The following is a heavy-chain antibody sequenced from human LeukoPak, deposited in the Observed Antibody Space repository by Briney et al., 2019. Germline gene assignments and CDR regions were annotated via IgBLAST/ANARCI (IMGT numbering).Heavy chain of an antibody. CDR1: GGSISSYY. D-gene: IGHD6-13*01. CDR2: IYNSGST. CDR3: ARARYSSSWSIDY. J-gene: IGHJ4*02. V-gene: IGHV4-59*01. Sequence: SETLSLTCTVSGGSISSYYWSWIRQPPGKGLEWIGYIYNSGSTNYNASLKSRVTISVDTSKNQFSLKLSSVTAADTAVYYYARARYSSSWSIDYWGQGTLVTVSS.